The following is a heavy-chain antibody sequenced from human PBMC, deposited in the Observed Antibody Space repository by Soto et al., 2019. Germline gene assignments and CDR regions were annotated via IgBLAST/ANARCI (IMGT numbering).Heavy chain of an antibody. D-gene: IGHD1-1*01. CDR1: GASITSHY. CDR3: IRGNRNRRLGIVLAGLFES. Sequence: QVQLQESGPGLVKPSETLSLTCAVSGASITSHYWSWIRQPPGKGLEWIGYIYYSGSAYYSPSLKSRAPXSXDXAKTRNSRNLNSATAADTAVYYCIRGNRNRRLGIVLAGLFESWGQGILVTVSS. V-gene: IGHV4-59*03. J-gene: IGHJ4*02. CDR2: IYYSGSA.